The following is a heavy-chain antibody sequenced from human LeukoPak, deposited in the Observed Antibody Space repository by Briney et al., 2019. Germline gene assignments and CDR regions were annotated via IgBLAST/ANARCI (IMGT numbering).Heavy chain of an antibody. CDR3: ARHGIRGSYDFWSGYYPNWFDP. V-gene: IGHV4-39*01. D-gene: IGHD3-3*01. CDR1: GGSISSSSYY. J-gene: IGHJ5*02. CDR2: IYYSGST. Sequence: SETLSLTCTVSGGSISSSSYYWGWIRQPPGKGLEWIGSIYYSGSTYYNPSLKSRVTISVDTSKNQFSLKLSSVTAADTAVYYCARHGIRGSYDFWSGYYPNWFDPWGQGTLVTVSS.